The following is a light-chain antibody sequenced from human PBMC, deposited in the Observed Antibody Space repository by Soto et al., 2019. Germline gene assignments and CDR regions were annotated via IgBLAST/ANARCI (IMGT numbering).Light chain of an antibody. CDR3: QQYNNWPPWT. Sequence: EIVMTQSPATLSVSPGERATLSCMASQSVSSNLAWYQQKPGQAPRLLIYGASTRATGIPARFSGSGSGTEVTLTISSLQSEDFAVYYCQQYNNWPPWTFGQGTKVEI. CDR2: GAS. CDR1: QSVSSN. V-gene: IGKV3-15*01. J-gene: IGKJ1*01.